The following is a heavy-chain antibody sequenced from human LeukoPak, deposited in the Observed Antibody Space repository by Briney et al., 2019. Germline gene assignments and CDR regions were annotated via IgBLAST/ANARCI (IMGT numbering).Heavy chain of an antibody. V-gene: IGHV4-30-4*01. D-gene: IGHD5-12*01. CDR3: ARGLSGHDYDDY. J-gene: IGHJ4*02. CDR1: GGSISSGDYY. CDR2: IYYSGNA. Sequence: SETLSLTCTVSGGSISSGDYYWSWLRQPPGKGLEWIGYIYYSGNAYYSPSLKSRVTISVDMSKNQISLKLSSVTAADTAVYYCARGLSGHDYDDYWGQGTLVTVSS.